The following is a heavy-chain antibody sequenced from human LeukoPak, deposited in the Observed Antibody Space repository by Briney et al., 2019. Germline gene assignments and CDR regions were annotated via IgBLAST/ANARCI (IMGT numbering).Heavy chain of an antibody. CDR3: AKVKGLVPVIDY. D-gene: IGHD2-2*01. J-gene: IGHJ4*02. Sequence: GGSLRLSCAASGFTFSSYWMHWVRQAPGKGLVWVSRINSDGSSTSYADSVKGRFTISRDNAKNTLYLQMNSLRAEDTAVYYCAKVKGLVPVIDYWGQGTLVTVSS. CDR1: GFTFSSYW. CDR2: INSDGSST. V-gene: IGHV3-74*01.